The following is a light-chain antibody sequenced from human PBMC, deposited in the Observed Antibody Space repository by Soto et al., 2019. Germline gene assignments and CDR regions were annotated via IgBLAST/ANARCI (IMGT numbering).Light chain of an antibody. J-gene: IGLJ1*01. CDR3: SSYAGSNREV. Sequence: QSAVTQPPSASGSPGQSVTISCTGTSSDVGGYNYVSWYQHHPGKAPKFLIYEVSKRPSGVPDRFSGSKSGNTASLTVSGLQAEDEADYYCSSYAGSNREVFGTGTKLTVL. CDR1: SSDVGGYNY. V-gene: IGLV2-8*01. CDR2: EVS.